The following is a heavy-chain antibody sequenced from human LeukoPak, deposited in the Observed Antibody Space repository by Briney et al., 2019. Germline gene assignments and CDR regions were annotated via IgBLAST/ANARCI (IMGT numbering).Heavy chain of an antibody. V-gene: IGHV3-23*01. CDR2: ISGGGGTT. CDR3: AKDREGLSSGYDLEYFDY. J-gene: IGHJ4*02. Sequence: PGGSLRLSCAASGFTFSSYAMNWVRQAPGKGPEWVSAISGGGGTTYYADSVKGRFTISRDNSKNTLFLQMNSLRAEDTAVYYCAKDREGLSSGYDLEYFDYWGQGTLVTVSS. D-gene: IGHD5-12*01. CDR1: GFTFSSYA.